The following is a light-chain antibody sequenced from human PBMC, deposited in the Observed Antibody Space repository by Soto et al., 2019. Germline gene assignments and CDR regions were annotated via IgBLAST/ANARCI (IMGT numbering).Light chain of an antibody. CDR1: QGISSA. J-gene: IGKJ5*01. V-gene: IGKV1-13*02. CDR3: QQLKSYPFT. Sequence: AIQLTQSPSSLSASVGDRVSITCRASQGISSALAWYQHKPGKPRKILIYDASSLQSGVPSRFSGSESGTECTLTISSLQPEDFATYYCQQLKSYPFTFGQGTRLEIK. CDR2: DAS.